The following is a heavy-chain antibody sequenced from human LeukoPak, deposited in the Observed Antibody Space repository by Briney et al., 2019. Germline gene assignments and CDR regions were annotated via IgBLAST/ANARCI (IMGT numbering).Heavy chain of an antibody. CDR2: INHSGST. Sequence: KTSETLSLTCAVSGGSFSGYYWTWIRQSPGKGLEWIGEINHSGSTNYNPSLMRRVTMSVDTSKNQFSLNLTAVTAADTAVYYCARATSYNNYGMDVWGQGTTVTVSS. J-gene: IGHJ6*02. CDR1: GGSFSGYY. CDR3: ARATSYNNYGMDV. D-gene: IGHD1-14*01. V-gene: IGHV4-34*01.